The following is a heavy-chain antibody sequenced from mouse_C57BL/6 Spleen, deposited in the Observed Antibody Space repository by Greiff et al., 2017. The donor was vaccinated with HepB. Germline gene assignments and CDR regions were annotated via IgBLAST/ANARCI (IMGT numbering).Heavy chain of an antibody. CDR3: ASQGDGYSYFDY. Sequence: VQLVESGAELARPGASVKLSCKASGYTFTSYGISWVKQRTGQGLEWIGEIYPRSGNTYYNEKFKGKATLTADKSSSTAYMELRSLTSEDSAVYFCASQGDGYSYFDYWGQGTTLTVSS. CDR2: IYPRSGNT. J-gene: IGHJ2*01. CDR1: GYTFTSYG. V-gene: IGHV1-81*01. D-gene: IGHD2-3*01.